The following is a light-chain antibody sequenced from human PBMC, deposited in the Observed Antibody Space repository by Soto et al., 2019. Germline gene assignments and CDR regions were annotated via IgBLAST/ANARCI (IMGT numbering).Light chain of an antibody. V-gene: IGKV1-39*01. J-gene: IGKJ1*01. Sequence: DIPMTQSPSSLAASVGDRVTITCRASQNIDSYLNWYLQKPGKAPSLLIHDASSLQSGVSSRFSGSGSGTDFALTISSLQPEDFATIYCQQTYTTPWTFGPGTRVEI. CDR2: DAS. CDR1: QNIDSY. CDR3: QQTYTTPWT.